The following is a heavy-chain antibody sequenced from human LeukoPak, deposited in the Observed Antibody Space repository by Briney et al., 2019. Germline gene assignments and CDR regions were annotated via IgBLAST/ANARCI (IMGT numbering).Heavy chain of an antibody. Sequence: SETLSLTCTVSGGSIFSYYWNWIRQSPGKGLEWVGYIYANGITTYNPSLRSRGSISIDTSRNQFSLRMTSVTAADTATYYCARRAYYDSSGYNPTAGYFDLWGRGTLVTVSS. J-gene: IGHJ2*01. V-gene: IGHV4-4*08. CDR1: GGSIFSYY. D-gene: IGHD3-22*01. CDR3: ARRAYYDSSGYNPTAGYFDL. CDR2: IYANGIT.